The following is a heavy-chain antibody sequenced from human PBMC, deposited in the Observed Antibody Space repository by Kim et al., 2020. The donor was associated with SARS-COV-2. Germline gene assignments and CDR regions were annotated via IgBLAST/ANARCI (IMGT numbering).Heavy chain of an antibody. Sequence: SETLSLTCTVSGGSISSYYWSWIRQPPGKGLEWIGYIYYSGSTNYNPSLKSRVTISVDTTKNQFPRKMSSVTAADTAVCYCSRVGGRDTTDYYDGMDVWGQGTTVTVSS. J-gene: IGHJ6*02. CDR2: IYYSGST. CDR1: GGSISSYY. CDR3: SRVGGRDTTDYYDGMDV. D-gene: IGHD3-16*01. V-gene: IGHV4-59*01.